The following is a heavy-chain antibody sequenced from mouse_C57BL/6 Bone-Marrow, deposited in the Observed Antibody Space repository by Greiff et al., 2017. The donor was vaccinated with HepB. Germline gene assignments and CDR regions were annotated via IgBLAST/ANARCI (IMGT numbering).Heavy chain of an antibody. Sequence: EVKLVESGAELVRPGASVKLSCTASGFNIKDDYMHWVKQRPEQGLEWIGWIDPENGDTEYASKFQGKATITADTSSTTAYLQLSSLTSEDTAVYYCTTGAYWGQGTLVTVSA. J-gene: IGHJ3*01. CDR3: TTGAY. V-gene: IGHV14-4*01. CDR2: IDPENGDT. CDR1: GFNIKDDY.